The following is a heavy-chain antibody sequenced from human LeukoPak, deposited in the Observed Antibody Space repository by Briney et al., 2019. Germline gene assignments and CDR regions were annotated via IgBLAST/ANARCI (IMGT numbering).Heavy chain of an antibody. V-gene: IGHV3-23*01. CDR2: ISGSGGST. CDR3: AKDRITLLVVVITLEH. J-gene: IGHJ4*02. CDR1: GFTFSSYA. Sequence: GGSLRLSCAASGFTFSSYAMSWVRQAPGKGLEWVSAISGSGGSTYYADSVKGRFTISRDNSKNTLYLQMNSLRAEDTAVYYCAKDRITLLVVVITLEHWGQGTLVTAS. D-gene: IGHD3-22*01.